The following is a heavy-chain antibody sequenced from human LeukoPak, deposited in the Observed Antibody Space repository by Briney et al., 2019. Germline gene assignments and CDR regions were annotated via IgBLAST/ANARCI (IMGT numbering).Heavy chain of an antibody. D-gene: IGHD6-19*01. J-gene: IGHJ4*02. CDR3: AKSFSPGWQEYYFDY. CDR1: GFTFDDYA. Sequence: GGSLRLSCAASGFTFDDYAMHWVRQAPGKGLEWVSGISWNSGSISYADSVKGRFTISRDNAKNSLYLQMNSLRAEDTALYYCAKSFSPGWQEYYFDYWGQGTLVTVSS. CDR2: ISWNSGSI. V-gene: IGHV3-9*01.